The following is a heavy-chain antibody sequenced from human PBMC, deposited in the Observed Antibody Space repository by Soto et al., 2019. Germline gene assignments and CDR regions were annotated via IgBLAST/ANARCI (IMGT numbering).Heavy chain of an antibody. V-gene: IGHV3-23*01. Sequence: EVQLLESGGGLVQPGGSLRLSCAASGFTFSTYAMSWVRQAPGKGLEWVSTLTDSGASTSYAGSVKGRFTISRDNSKNTPPLQTNNLRAEDTALYYGTKRRPYSISRALDYWGQGTLVTVSS. D-gene: IGHD3-3*02. J-gene: IGHJ4*02. CDR2: LTDSGAST. CDR3: TKRRPYSISRALDY. CDR1: GFTFSTYA.